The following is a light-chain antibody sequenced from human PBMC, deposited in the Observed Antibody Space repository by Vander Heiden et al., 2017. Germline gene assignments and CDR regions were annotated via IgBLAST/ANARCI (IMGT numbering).Light chain of an antibody. CDR3: VVWGDGLPGPV. CDR2: KVN. V-gene: IGLV1-44*01. Sequence: QPVLIQPPSVSGTPGQKVTIPCSGTSSNIGSSTVTWYQHFPGMAPKLHMGKVNHRPSGVPDRFSGYKSGTSALLVISGLQPDDEADYYGVVWGDGLPGPVFGGGTKVTVL. J-gene: IGLJ2*01. CDR1: SSNIGSST.